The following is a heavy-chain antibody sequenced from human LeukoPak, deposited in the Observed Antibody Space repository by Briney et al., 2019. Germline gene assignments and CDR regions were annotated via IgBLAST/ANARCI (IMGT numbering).Heavy chain of an antibody. CDR1: GFCFSTYS. D-gene: IGHD3-22*01. CDR2: INNSSSSI. J-gene: IGHJ4*02. Sequence: GGSLRLSCAASGFCFSTYSMNWVRQAPGKGLEWVSYINNSSSSIYSTDSVKGRFTISRDNAKNSLYLQMNSLRAEDTAVYYCARDRHRYSYDTGGYPPYWGQGTLVTVSS. CDR3: ARDRHRYSYDTGGYPPY. V-gene: IGHV3-48*01.